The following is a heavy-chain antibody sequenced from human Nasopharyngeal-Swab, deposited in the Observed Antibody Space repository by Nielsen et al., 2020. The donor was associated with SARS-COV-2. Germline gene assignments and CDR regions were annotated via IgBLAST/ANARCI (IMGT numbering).Heavy chain of an antibody. CDR3: AKDIREAVAGSSLYGMDV. CDR1: GFTFDDYA. V-gene: IGHV3-9*01. J-gene: IGHJ6*02. Sequence: GGSLRPSCAASGFTFDDYAMHWVRQAQGKGLGWVSGISWNSGSIGYADSVKGRFTISRDNAKNSLYLQMNSLRAEDTALYYCAKDIREAVAGSSLYGMDVWGQGTTVTVSS. CDR2: ISWNSGSI. D-gene: IGHD6-19*01.